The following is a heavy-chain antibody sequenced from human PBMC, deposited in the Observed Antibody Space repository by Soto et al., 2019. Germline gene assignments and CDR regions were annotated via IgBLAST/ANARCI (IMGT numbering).Heavy chain of an antibody. Sequence: PGGSLRLSCAASGFTFSSYSLNWGRQAPGKGLEWVSSISSSSSYIYYADSVKGRFTISRDNAKNSLYLQMNSLRAEDTAVYYCARGLTMVRGVIITGYYYMDVWGKGTTVTVSS. CDR1: GFTFSSYS. J-gene: IGHJ6*03. CDR2: ISSSSSYI. CDR3: ARGLTMVRGVIITGYYYMDV. D-gene: IGHD3-10*01. V-gene: IGHV3-21*01.